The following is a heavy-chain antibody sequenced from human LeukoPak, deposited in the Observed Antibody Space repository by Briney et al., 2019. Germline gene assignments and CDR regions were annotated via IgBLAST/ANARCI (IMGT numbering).Heavy chain of an antibody. D-gene: IGHD6-19*01. CDR3: AKTGGPYSSGWYPPIGY. J-gene: IGHJ4*02. CDR2: IRYDGSNK. V-gene: IGHV3-30*02. CDR1: GFTFSSYG. Sequence: SGGSLRLSCAASGFTFSSYGMHWVRQAPGKELEWVAFIRYDGSNKYYADSVKGRFTISRDNSKNTLYLQMNSLRAEDTAVYYCAKTGGPYSSGWYPPIGYWGQGTLVTVSS.